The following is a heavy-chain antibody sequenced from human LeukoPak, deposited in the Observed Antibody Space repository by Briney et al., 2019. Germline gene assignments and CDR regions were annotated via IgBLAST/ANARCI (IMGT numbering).Heavy chain of an antibody. D-gene: IGHD3-10*01. CDR2: IYYSGST. J-gene: IGHJ4*02. CDR3: ARYYYGSGSYYNVGYFDY. V-gene: IGHV4-59*08. Sequence: SETLSLTCTVSDGSISSYYWSWIRQPPGKGLEWIGYIYYSGSTNYNPSLKSRVTISVDTSKNQFSLKLSSVTAADTAVYYCARYYYGSGSYYNVGYFDYWGQGTLVTVSS. CDR1: DGSISSYY.